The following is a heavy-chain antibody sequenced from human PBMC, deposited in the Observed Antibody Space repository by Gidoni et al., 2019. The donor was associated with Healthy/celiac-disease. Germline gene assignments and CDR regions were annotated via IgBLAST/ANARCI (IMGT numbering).Heavy chain of an antibody. J-gene: IGHJ5*02. Sequence: QLQLQESGPGLVKPSETLSLTCTVSGGSISSSSYYWGWIRQPPGKGLEWIGSIYYSGSTYYNPSLKSRVTISVDTSKNQFSLKLSSVTAADTAVYYCARHGLRGAETWELLTYNWFDPWGQGTLVTVSS. CDR3: ARHGLRGAETWELLTYNWFDP. V-gene: IGHV4-39*01. CDR2: IYYSGST. D-gene: IGHD1-26*01. CDR1: GGSISSSSYY.